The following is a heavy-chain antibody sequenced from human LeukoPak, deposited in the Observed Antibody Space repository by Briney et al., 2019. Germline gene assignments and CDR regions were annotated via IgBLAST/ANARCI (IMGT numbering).Heavy chain of an antibody. D-gene: IGHD3-3*01. CDR3: ARDVVVVDFWSGYSSLS. CDR1: GFTFSSYE. J-gene: IGHJ4*02. CDR2: FSSRGSTL. Sequence: PGGSLRLSCAAPGFTFSSYEMNWGRQAPGKGLEWASYFSSRGSTLYYAAAVKRQFMISAANAKNSLHLHMTTLRAEDTAVYYCARDVVVVDFWSGYSSLSWGQGTLVTVSS. V-gene: IGHV3-48*03.